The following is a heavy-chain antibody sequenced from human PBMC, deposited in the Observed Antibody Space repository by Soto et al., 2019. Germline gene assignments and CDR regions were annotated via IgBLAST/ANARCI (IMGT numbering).Heavy chain of an antibody. V-gene: IGHV4-30-4*01. Sequence: QVQLQESGPGLVKPSHTLSLTCIVSGGSISSDRYYWTWIRQPPGKGLEWIGCIFYSGRAYYNPSLESRVTISIDTSQNQFSLRLTSVTGADTAVYYCARTDYGSGSPINWGLGTRVTVSS. CDR3: ARTDYGSGSPIN. CDR1: GGSISSDRYY. J-gene: IGHJ4*02. D-gene: IGHD3-10*01. CDR2: IFYSGRA.